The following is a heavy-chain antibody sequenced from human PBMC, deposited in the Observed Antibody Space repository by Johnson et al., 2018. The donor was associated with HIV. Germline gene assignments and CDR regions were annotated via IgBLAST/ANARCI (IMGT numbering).Heavy chain of an antibody. V-gene: IGHV3-66*01. CDR3: ARDLQGRDAFDI. Sequence: VQLVESGGGVVRPGGSLRLSCAASGFTFTNAWMSWVRQAPGKGLEWVSVIYSGGSTYYADSVKGRFTISRDNAKNSLYLQMNSLRAEDTAVYYCARDLQGRDAFDIWGQGTMVTVSS. CDR2: IYSGGST. CDR1: GFTFTNAW. J-gene: IGHJ3*02.